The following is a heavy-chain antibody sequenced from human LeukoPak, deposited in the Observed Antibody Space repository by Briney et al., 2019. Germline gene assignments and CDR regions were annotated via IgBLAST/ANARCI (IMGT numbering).Heavy chain of an antibody. J-gene: IGHJ5*02. V-gene: IGHV3-30*04. CDR2: ISFDGSNK. CDR1: GFIFSSYA. D-gene: IGHD3-10*01. Sequence: GGSLRLSCAASGFIFSSYAIHWVRQAPGKGLEWVALISFDGSNKYYADSVKGRFTISRDNSKNTLYLQMNSLRAEDTAVYYCARGPGAYYYGSGNSFDPWGQGTLVTVSS. CDR3: ARGPGAYYYGSGNSFDP.